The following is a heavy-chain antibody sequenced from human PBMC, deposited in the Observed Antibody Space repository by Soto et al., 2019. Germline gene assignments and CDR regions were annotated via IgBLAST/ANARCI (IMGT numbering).Heavy chain of an antibody. CDR3: ARRTVNIRTFYSGLKTHCFDY. V-gene: IGHV4-34*01. CDR2: IYYSGST. D-gene: IGHD6-19*01. Sequence: PSETLSLTCAVYGGSFSGYYWSWIRLPPGKGLEWIGSIYYSGSTYYNPSLQSRVAISVDTSKNQFSLKLKSVTAADTAIYYCARRTVNIRTFYSGLKTHCFDYWGQGAPVTVSS. J-gene: IGHJ4*02. CDR1: GGSFSGYY.